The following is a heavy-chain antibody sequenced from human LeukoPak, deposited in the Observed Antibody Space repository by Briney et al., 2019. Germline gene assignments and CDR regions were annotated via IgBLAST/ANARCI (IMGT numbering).Heavy chain of an antibody. V-gene: IGHV1-46*01. J-gene: IGHJ4*02. Sequence: ASVKVSCKASGYTFTGYYMHWVRQAPGQGLEWMGIINPSGGGTSYAQKFQGRVTMTRDTSTSTVYKELSSLRSEDTAVYYCARDGIVGATYYWGQGTLVTVSS. CDR1: GYTFTGYY. CDR3: ARDGIVGATYY. CDR2: INPSGGGT. D-gene: IGHD1-26*01.